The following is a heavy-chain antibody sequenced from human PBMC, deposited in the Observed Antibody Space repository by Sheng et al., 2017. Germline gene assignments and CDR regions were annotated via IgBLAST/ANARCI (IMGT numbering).Heavy chain of an antibody. CDR2: ISANGIS. CDR1: GGSISSGNYY. Sequence: QVQLQESGPGLVKPSQTLSLICTVSGGSISSGNYYWSWIRQPAGKGLEWIGRISANGISNYKSSLKSRVTISLDTSKNQFSLKLRYVTAADTAIYYCASNRSPRWGQGKLVTVSS. J-gene: IGHJ4*02. CDR3: ASNRSPR. V-gene: IGHV4-61*02.